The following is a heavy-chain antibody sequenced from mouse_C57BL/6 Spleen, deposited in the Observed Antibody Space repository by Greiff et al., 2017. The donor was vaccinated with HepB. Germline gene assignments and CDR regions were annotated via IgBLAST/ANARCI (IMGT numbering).Heavy chain of an antibody. Sequence: EVQGVESGGGLVKPGGSLKLSCAASGFTFSSYAMSWVRQTPEKRLEWVATISDGGSYTYYPDNVKGRFTISRDNAKNNLYLQMSHLKSEDTAMYYCAREYYGSSYAMDYWGQGTSVTVSS. J-gene: IGHJ4*01. CDR2: ISDGGSYT. CDR3: AREYYGSSYAMDY. V-gene: IGHV5-4*01. D-gene: IGHD1-1*01. CDR1: GFTFSSYA.